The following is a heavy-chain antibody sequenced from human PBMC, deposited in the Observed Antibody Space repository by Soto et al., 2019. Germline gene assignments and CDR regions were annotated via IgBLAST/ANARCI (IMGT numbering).Heavy chain of an antibody. Sequence: QVQLVQSGAEVKKPGASVKISCKASGYTFTRYTMNWVRQAPGQRLEWMGWINPDNGNPKSSQKFQDRVIITRDTSATTAYTDLSSLRSEDTAVYYCARGIATGQLDPWGQGTLVTVSS. D-gene: IGHD2-15*01. CDR3: ARGIATGQLDP. CDR2: INPDNGNP. J-gene: IGHJ5*02. V-gene: IGHV1-3*01. CDR1: GYTFTRYT.